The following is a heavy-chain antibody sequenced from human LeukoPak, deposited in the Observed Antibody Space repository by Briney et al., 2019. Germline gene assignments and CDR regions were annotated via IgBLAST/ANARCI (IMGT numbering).Heavy chain of an antibody. Sequence: PGGSLRLSCAASGFTFSSYSMNWVRQAPGKGLEWVSSISSSSYIYYADSVKGRFTISRDNAKNSLYLQMNSLRAEDTAVYYCARDWSIAARLFDYWGQGTLVTVSS. D-gene: IGHD6-6*01. J-gene: IGHJ4*02. CDR3: ARDWSIAARLFDY. CDR2: ISSSSYI. CDR1: GFTFSSYS. V-gene: IGHV3-21*01.